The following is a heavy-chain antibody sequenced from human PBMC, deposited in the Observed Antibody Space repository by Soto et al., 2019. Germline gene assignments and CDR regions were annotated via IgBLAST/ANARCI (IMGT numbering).Heavy chain of an antibody. V-gene: IGHV4-39*01. Sequence: QLHLQESGPGLVKPSETLSLTCTVSGGSISSAPYYWGWIRQPPGKGLEWIGTIYHSGGAYYNPSLKSRVNINVEKSKNQFSRELSCVTAPNTAVYYCAGLRGGGTYPSAFDYWGQGTLVTVSS. CDR2: IYHSGGA. J-gene: IGHJ4*02. CDR1: GGSISSAPYY. CDR3: AGLRGGGTYPSAFDY. D-gene: IGHD3-16*01.